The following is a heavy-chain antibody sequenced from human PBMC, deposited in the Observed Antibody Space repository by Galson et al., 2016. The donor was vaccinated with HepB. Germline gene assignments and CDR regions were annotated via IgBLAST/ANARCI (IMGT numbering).Heavy chain of an antibody. J-gene: IGHJ6*02. CDR1: GGSISSGGYY. CDR2: IYYSESP. D-gene: IGHD6-6*01. CDR3: ARGKSSRRTLDYYHYGLDV. Sequence: SETLSLTCTVSGGSISSGGYYWNWIRQLPGKGLEWIGYIYYSESPRFNPSLKSRITISLDTSKSHFSLKLTSVTAADTAVYYCARGKSSRRTLDYYHYGLDVWAKGPRSPSP. V-gene: IGHV4-61*03.